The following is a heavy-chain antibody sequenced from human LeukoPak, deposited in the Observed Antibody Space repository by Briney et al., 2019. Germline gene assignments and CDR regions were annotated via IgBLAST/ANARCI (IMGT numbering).Heavy chain of an antibody. D-gene: IGHD6-19*01. CDR1: GYTFTSYY. Sequence: ASVKVSCKASGYTFTSYYMHWVRQAPGQGLEWMGWINPNSGGTNYAQKFQGRVTMTRDTSISTAYMELSRLRSDDTAVYYCARDTSLVAGYYFDYWGQGTLVTVSS. V-gene: IGHV1-2*02. CDR2: INPNSGGT. J-gene: IGHJ4*02. CDR3: ARDTSLVAGYYFDY.